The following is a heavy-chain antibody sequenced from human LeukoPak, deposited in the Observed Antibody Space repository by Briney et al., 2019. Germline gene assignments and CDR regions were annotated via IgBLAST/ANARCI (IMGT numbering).Heavy chain of an antibody. Sequence: GGSLRLSCAVSGFTFSSYGIHWVRQAPGKGLEWVAFIQYDGSNEYYADSVKGRFTVSRDNSKYTVYLQMNSLRPEDTAVYYCARDGGLYSVVRGADYNCFDYWGPGTLVTVSS. J-gene: IGHJ4*02. CDR2: IQYDGSNE. V-gene: IGHV3-30*02. CDR3: ARDGGLYSVVRGADYNCFDY. CDR1: GFTFSSYG. D-gene: IGHD3-10*01.